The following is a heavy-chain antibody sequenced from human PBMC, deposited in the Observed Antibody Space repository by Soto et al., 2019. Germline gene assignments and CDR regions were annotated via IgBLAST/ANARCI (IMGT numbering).Heavy chain of an antibody. D-gene: IGHD3-22*01. V-gene: IGHV3-30*03. CDR1: GFTFSSNG. Sequence: QVQLVESGGGVVQPGRSLRLTCAASGFTFSSNGMHWVRQAPGKGLEWVALVSYDGSKKYYADSVKGRFTISRDNSENTLYLQMNSLSAEDTAVYYCARWVGGSMYDNSGKYDSWGQGTLVTVSS. CDR3: ARWVGGSMYDNSGKYDS. CDR2: VSYDGSKK. J-gene: IGHJ5*01.